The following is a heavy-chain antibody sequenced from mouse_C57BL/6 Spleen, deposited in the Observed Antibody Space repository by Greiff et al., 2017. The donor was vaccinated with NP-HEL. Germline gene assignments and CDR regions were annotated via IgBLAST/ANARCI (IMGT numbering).Heavy chain of an antibody. V-gene: IGHV5-16*01. Sequence: EVKLMESEGGLVQPGSSMKLSCTASGFTFSDYYMAWVRQVPEKGLEWVANINYDGSSTYYLDSLKSRFIISRDNAKNILYLQMSSLKSEDTATYYCARVIERYFDVWGTGTTVTVSS. D-gene: IGHD2-4*01. CDR2: INYDGSST. J-gene: IGHJ1*03. CDR3: ARVIERYFDV. CDR1: GFTFSDYY.